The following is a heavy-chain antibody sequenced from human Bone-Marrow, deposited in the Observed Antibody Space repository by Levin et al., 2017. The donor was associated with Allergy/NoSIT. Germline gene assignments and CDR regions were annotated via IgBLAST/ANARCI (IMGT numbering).Heavy chain of an antibody. CDR3: ARDTYSSSSGIYNYYLDV. V-gene: IGHV3-33*01. Sequence: PGESLKISCAASGFTFSNYGFHWVRQAPGKGLEWVAVIWFDGSNKFYADSVKGRFTVSRDNSKNTVYLQMNGLRAEDTAIFYCARDTYSSSSGIYNYYLDVWGRGTTVTVSS. D-gene: IGHD6-6*01. J-gene: IGHJ6*03. CDR2: IWFDGSNK. CDR1: GFTFSNYG.